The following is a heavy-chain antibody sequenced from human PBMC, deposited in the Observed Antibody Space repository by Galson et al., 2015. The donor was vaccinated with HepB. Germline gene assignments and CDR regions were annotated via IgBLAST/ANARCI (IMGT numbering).Heavy chain of an antibody. CDR3: VREAHWGGRFDH. CDR2: IKKDGSEN. V-gene: IGHV3-7*01. CDR1: GFNVSEYW. J-gene: IGHJ5*01. D-gene: IGHD7-27*01. Sequence: SLRLSCAASGFNVSEYWMTRVPQAPRKGLEWVGNIKKDGSENYYGDSVRGRFTIYRDNAENSLFLQIYSLRAEDTAVYYCVREAHWGGRFDHWGQGILVTVSS.